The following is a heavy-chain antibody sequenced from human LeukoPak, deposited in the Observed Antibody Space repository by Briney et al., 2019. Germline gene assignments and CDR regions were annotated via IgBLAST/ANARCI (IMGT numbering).Heavy chain of an antibody. CDR2: IYPGDSDT. V-gene: IGHV5-51*01. CDR3: ARPQGRVDY. CDR1: GYSFTSYW. Sequence: ESLKISCKASGYSFTSYWIGWVRQLPGKGLEWMGIIYPGDSDTKYSPSFEGQVTISADKSISTAYLQWGSLKASDTAMYYCARPQGRVDYWGQGTLVTVSS. D-gene: IGHD5-24*01. J-gene: IGHJ4*02.